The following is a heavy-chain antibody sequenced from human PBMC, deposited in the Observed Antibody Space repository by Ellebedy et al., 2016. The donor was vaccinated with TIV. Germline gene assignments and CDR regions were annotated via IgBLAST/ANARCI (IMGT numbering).Heavy chain of an antibody. J-gene: IGHJ5*02. CDR2: INHSGST. Sequence: SETLSLTXAVYGGSFSGYTWTWIRKSPGKGLEWIGEINHSGSTNYNPSLKSRVTISVDTSKNQFSLKLSSVTAADTAVYYCAGTKVAVTSGYNWFDPWGQGTLVTVSA. D-gene: IGHD2-21*02. CDR3: AGTKVAVTSGYNWFDP. V-gene: IGHV4-34*01. CDR1: GGSFSGYT.